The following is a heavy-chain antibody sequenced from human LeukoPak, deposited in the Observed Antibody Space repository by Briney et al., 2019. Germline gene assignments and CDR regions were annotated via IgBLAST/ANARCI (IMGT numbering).Heavy chain of an antibody. J-gene: IGHJ2*01. Sequence: SETLSLTCTVSGGSISSGGYSWRWIRQHPGKGLEWIGYIYYSGSTYYNPSLKSRVTISVDTSKNQFSLKLSSVTAADTAVYYCARGGLGRYWYFDLWGRGTLVTVSS. V-gene: IGHV4-31*03. CDR2: IYYSGST. D-gene: IGHD3-9*01. CDR1: GGSISSGGYS. CDR3: ARGGLGRYWYFDL.